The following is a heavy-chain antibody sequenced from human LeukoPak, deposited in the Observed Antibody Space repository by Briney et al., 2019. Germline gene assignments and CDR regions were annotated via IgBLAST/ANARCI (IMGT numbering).Heavy chain of an antibody. CDR1: GFIFTTYG. CDR2: IRYDGTKT. V-gene: IGHV3-30*02. J-gene: IGHJ3*02. Sequence: GGSLRLSCAASGFIFTTYGMSWVRQAPGKGLEWVAFIRYDGTKTYYADSVKGRFTISGDISKNTLYLQMNSLRAEDTAFYYCAREIDAFDIWGQGTMVTVSS. CDR3: AREIDAFDI.